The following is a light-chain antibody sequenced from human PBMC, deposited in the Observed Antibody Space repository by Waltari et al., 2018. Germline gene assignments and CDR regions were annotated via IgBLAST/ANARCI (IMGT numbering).Light chain of an antibody. J-gene: IGLJ1*01. CDR1: SSNIGSNP. Sequence: QSVLTQPPSASGTPGQRVPLSCSGSSSNIGSNPVNWYQQLPGTAPKLLIYSNNQRPSGVPDRFSGSKSGTSASLAISGLQSEDEADYYCAAWDDSLNGYYVFGTGTKVTVL. CDR2: SNN. V-gene: IGLV1-44*01. CDR3: AAWDDSLNGYYV.